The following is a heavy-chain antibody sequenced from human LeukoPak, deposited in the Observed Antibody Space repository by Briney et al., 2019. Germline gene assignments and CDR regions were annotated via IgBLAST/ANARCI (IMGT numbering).Heavy chain of an antibody. Sequence: GGSLRLSCAASGFTFSNYAMSWVRQAPGKGLEWVSAISGSGDSTYYADSVKGRFTISRDNSKNTLYLQMNSLRAEDTAVYYCAKSRGVAGFDYWGQGTLVTVSS. CDR1: GFTFSNYA. D-gene: IGHD6-19*01. CDR2: ISGSGDST. V-gene: IGHV3-23*01. J-gene: IGHJ4*02. CDR3: AKSRGVAGFDY.